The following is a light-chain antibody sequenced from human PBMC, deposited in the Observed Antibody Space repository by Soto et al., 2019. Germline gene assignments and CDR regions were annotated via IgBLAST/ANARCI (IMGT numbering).Light chain of an antibody. V-gene: IGLV2-8*01. CDR3: SSYAGNNNVV. J-gene: IGLJ2*01. CDR2: EVS. Sequence: QSAVTQPPSASGSPGQSVTISCTGTSSDVGDYKFVSWYQQHPGKAPKLLIYEVSRRPSGVPDRFSGSKSGNTASLTVSGLQAEDEADYYCSSYAGNNNVVFGGGTKLTVL. CDR1: SSDVGDYKF.